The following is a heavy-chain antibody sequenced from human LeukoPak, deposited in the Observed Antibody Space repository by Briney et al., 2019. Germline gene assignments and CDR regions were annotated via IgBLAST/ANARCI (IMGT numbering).Heavy chain of an antibody. CDR2: ISSDSDTV. D-gene: IGHD1-26*01. Sequence: PGGSLRLSCAASGFTFNYYRMTWVRQAPGKGLEWVSYISSDSDTVFYADSVMGRFTISRDNAKNSLYLQMNSLRAEDTALYHCARDGYSGSYYLPSDAFDIWGQGTMVTVSS. V-gene: IGHV3-48*04. CDR1: GFTFNYYR. CDR3: ARDGYSGSYYLPSDAFDI. J-gene: IGHJ3*02.